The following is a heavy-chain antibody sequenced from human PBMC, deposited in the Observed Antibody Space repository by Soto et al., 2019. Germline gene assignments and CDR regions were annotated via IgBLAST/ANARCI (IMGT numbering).Heavy chain of an antibody. Sequence: EMQLLESGGGLVQPGGSLKLSCAASGFSFSIYSMSWVRQPPGKGLEWVSGISGSGESKHYADSVRGRFAISRDNSRNTLYLQMNNVRAEDTAVYYCAKSRGDRWTTYYFESWGQGTLITVSS. V-gene: IGHV3-23*01. CDR1: GFSFSIYS. J-gene: IGHJ4*02. CDR2: ISGSGESK. CDR3: AKSRGDRWTTYYFES. D-gene: IGHD4-17*01.